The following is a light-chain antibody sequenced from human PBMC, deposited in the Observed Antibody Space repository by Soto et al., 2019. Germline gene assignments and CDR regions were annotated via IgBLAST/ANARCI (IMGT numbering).Light chain of an antibody. Sequence: QSVLTQPPSASGTPGQRVTISCSGSSSNIGSNYVYWYQQFPGTAPKLLIYSNNQRPSGVPDRFSGSKSGTSASLAISGLRSEDEADYYCAAWDGSLTGPVFGGGTKLTVL. CDR2: SNN. J-gene: IGLJ3*02. V-gene: IGLV1-47*02. CDR1: SSNIGSNY. CDR3: AAWDGSLTGPV.